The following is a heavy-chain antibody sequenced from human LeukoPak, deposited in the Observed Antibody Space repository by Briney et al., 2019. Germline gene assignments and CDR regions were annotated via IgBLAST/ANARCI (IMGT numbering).Heavy chain of an antibody. Sequence: GGSLRLSCAASGFTFSSYWMSWVRQAPGKGLEWVANIKQDRSEKYYVDSVKGRFTISRDNAKYSLYLQMNSLRAEDTAVYYCARVKAYNDYVWGSYRTSWVFDYWGQGTLVTVSS. CDR2: IKQDRSEK. J-gene: IGHJ4*02. CDR1: GFTFSSYW. V-gene: IGHV3-7*01. D-gene: IGHD3-16*02. CDR3: ARVKAYNDYVWGSYRTSWVFDY.